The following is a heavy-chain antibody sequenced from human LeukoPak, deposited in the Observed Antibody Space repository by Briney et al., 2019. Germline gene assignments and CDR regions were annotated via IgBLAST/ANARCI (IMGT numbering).Heavy chain of an antibody. CDR3: AKEYDSSGYLPLYGMDV. V-gene: IGHV3-23*01. CDR1: GFTFSSYA. J-gene: IGHJ6*02. CDR2: ISGSGGST. Sequence: PGGSLRLSCAASGFTFSSYAMSWVRRAPGKGLEWVSSISGSGGSTYYADSVKGRFTISRDNSKNTLYLQMNSLRAEDTAVYYCAKEYDSSGYLPLYGMDVWGQGTTVTVSS. D-gene: IGHD3-22*01.